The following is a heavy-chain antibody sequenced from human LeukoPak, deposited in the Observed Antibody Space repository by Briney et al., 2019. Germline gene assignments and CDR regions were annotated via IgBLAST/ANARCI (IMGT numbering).Heavy chain of an antibody. CDR1: GFTFSSYE. V-gene: IGHV3-48*03. J-gene: IGHJ4*02. CDR2: ISSSGSTI. Sequence: GGSLRLSCAASGFTFSSYERNWVRQAPGKGLEWVSYISSSGSTIYYADSVKGRFTISRDTAKNSLYLQMNSLRAEDTAVYYCARQWPLRGVGIWGQGTLVTVSS. D-gene: IGHD3-10*01. CDR3: ARQWPLRGVGI.